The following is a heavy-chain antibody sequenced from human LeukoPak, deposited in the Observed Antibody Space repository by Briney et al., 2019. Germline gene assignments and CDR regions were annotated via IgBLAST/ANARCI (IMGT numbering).Heavy chain of an antibody. Sequence: PSETLSLTCAVYGGSFSGYYWSWIRQPPGKGLEWIGEINHGGSTNYNPSLKSRVTISVDTSKNQFSLKLSSVTAADTAVYYCARASARGFDYYYYMDVWGKGTTVTVSS. J-gene: IGHJ6*03. CDR1: GGSFSGYY. V-gene: IGHV4-34*01. CDR3: ARASARGFDYYYYMDV. D-gene: IGHD3-3*01. CDR2: INHGGST.